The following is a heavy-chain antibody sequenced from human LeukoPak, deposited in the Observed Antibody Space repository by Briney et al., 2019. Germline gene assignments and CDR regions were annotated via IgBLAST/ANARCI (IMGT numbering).Heavy chain of an antibody. CDR3: ASGVQGSSWIVN. J-gene: IGHJ4*02. D-gene: IGHD2-2*01. CDR2: VNSDGSSL. CDR1: GLTVSSYW. Sequence: GGPLRLSCAAPGLTVSSYWIHWVRQAQGKGLVWFSRVNSDGSSLTYADSVKGRFTISRDNAKNTLYLQMNSLRAEDTAVYYCASGVQGSSWIVNWGQGTLVTVSS. V-gene: IGHV3-74*03.